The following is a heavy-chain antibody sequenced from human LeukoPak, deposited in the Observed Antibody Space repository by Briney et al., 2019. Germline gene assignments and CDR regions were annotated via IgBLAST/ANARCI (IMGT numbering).Heavy chain of an antibody. CDR3: ARVAKYYYGSETYYFFEH. D-gene: IGHD3-10*01. V-gene: IGHV3-7*01. J-gene: IGHJ4*02. CDR2: INQDGSEK. CDR1: GFTFTTYW. Sequence: PGGSLRLSCAASGFTFTTYWMTWVRQAPGKGLEWVANINQDGSEKYFVDSVKGRSTISRDNAKNSLYLQMNSLRVEDTAVYYCARVAKYYYGSETYYFFEHWGQGTPVTASS.